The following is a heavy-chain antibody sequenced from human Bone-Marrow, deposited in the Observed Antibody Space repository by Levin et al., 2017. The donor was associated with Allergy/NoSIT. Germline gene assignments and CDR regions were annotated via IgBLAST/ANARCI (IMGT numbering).Heavy chain of an antibody. CDR1: GYTFTGYY. Sequence: GESLKISCKASGYTFTGYYMHWVRQAPGQGLEWMGWINPNSGGTNYAQKFQGRVTMTRDTSISTAYMELSRLRSDDTAVYYCAREDTAMVFVYWGQGTLVTVSS. J-gene: IGHJ4*02. V-gene: IGHV1-2*02. CDR3: AREDTAMVFVY. CDR2: INPNSGGT. D-gene: IGHD5-18*01.